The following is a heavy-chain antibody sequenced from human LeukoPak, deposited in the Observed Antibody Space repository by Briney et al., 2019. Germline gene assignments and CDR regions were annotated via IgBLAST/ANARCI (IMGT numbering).Heavy chain of an antibody. Sequence: GESLKISCKGSGYSFSNYWIAWVLQMPGKGLEWMVIIYPGDSDTKYSRSFQGQVIISADKSTTTAYLQWSSLKASDTAMYYCATRQAAAVNWFDSWGQGTLVTVSS. V-gene: IGHV5-51*01. J-gene: IGHJ5*01. CDR1: GYSFSNYW. CDR2: IYPGDSDT. CDR3: ATRQAAAVNWFDS. D-gene: IGHD6-25*01.